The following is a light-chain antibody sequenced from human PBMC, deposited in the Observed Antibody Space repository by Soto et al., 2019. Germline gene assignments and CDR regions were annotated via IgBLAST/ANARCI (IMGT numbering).Light chain of an antibody. V-gene: IGKV3D-20*02. Sequence: EIVLTQSPGTQSLSPGERATLFCRASQSVSSSYLAWYQQKPGQAPRLLIYGASSRATGIPDRFSGSGSGTDFTLTISSLEPEDFAVYYCQQRSNWPLTFGQGTRLEIK. J-gene: IGKJ5*01. CDR3: QQRSNWPLT. CDR2: GAS. CDR1: QSVSSSY.